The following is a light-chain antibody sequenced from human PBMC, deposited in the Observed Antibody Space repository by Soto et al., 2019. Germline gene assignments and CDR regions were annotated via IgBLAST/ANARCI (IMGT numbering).Light chain of an antibody. J-gene: IGLJ3*02. CDR2: EDN. CDR3: CSYAGSSTWV. Sequence: QSVLTQPASVSGSPGQSITISCTGTSSDVGSYNLVSWYQQHPGTAPKLMIYEDNKRASGVSNRFSGSTSGITASLTISVLQAEDEADYYCCSYAGSSTWVFGGGTKLT. CDR1: SSDVGSYNL. V-gene: IGLV2-23*01.